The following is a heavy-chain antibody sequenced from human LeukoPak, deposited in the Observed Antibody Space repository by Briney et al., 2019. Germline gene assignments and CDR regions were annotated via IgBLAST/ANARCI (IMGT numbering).Heavy chain of an antibody. V-gene: IGHV1-2*02. CDR3: AGTYYYDSRDAFDI. J-gene: IGHJ3*02. CDR1: GYTFTSYY. Sequence: ASVKVSCKASGYTFTSYYMHWVRQAPGQGLEWMGWINPNSGGTNYAQKFQGRVTMTRDTSISTAYMELSRLRSDDTAVYYCAGTYYYDSRDAFDIWGQGTMVTVSS. CDR2: INPNSGGT. D-gene: IGHD3-22*01.